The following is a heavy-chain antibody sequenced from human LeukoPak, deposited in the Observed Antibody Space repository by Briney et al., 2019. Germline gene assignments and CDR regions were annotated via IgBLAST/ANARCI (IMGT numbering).Heavy chain of an antibody. J-gene: IGHJ6*03. V-gene: IGHV1-8*01. CDR2: MNPNSGNT. D-gene: IGHD3-9*01. Sequence: ASVKVSCKASGYTFTSYDINWVRQATAQGLEWMGWMNPNSGNTGYAQKFQGRVTMTRNTSISTAYMKLSSLRSEDTAVYYCARAITYYDILTGYPIGDYYMDVWGKGTTVTVSS. CDR1: GYTFTSYD. CDR3: ARAITYYDILTGYPIGDYYMDV.